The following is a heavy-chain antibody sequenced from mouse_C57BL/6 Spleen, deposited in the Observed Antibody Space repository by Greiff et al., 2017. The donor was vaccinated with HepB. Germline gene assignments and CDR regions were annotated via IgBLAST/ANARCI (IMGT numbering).Heavy chain of an antibody. CDR2: IYPSDSET. D-gene: IGHD2-5*01. Sequence: QVQLQQPGAELVRPGSSVKLSCKASGYTFTSYWMHWVKQRPIQGLEWIGNIYPSDSETHYNQKFKDKATLTVDKSSSTAYMQLSSLTSEDSAVYYCARYSNYVSFDYWGQGTTLTVSS. CDR1: GYTFTSYW. CDR3: ARYSNYVSFDY. V-gene: IGHV1-52*01. J-gene: IGHJ2*01.